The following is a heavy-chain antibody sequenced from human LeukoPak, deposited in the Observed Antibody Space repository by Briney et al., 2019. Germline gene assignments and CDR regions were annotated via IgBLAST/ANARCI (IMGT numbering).Heavy chain of an antibody. CDR3: ASGPIYTSSWQIDY. D-gene: IGHD6-13*01. CDR1: GYTFTSYG. CDR2: ISAHYGNT. Sequence: ASVKVSCKASGYTFTSYGFSWVRQAPGQGLEWMGWISAHYGNTNYVQKFQGRVTMTTDTPTSTAYMELRSLRSDDTAVYYCASGPIYTSSWQIDYWGQGTLVTDSS. J-gene: IGHJ4*02. V-gene: IGHV1-18*01.